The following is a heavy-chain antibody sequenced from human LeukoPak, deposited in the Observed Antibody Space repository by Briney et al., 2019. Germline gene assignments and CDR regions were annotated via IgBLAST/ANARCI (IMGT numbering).Heavy chain of an antibody. D-gene: IGHD2-2*01. CDR3: ARGMIPLDIVVVPASYYFDY. V-gene: IGHV3-30-3*01. CDR2: ISYDGSNK. Sequence: GGSLRLSCAASGFTFSSYAMHWVRQAPGKGLEWVAVISYDGSNKYYADSVKGRFTISRDNSKNTLYLQMNSLRAEDTAVYYCARGMIPLDIVVVPASYYFDYWGQGTLVTVSS. J-gene: IGHJ4*02. CDR1: GFTFSSYA.